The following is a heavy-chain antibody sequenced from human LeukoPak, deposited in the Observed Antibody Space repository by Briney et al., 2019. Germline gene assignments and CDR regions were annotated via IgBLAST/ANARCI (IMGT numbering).Heavy chain of an antibody. V-gene: IGHV3-23*01. Sequence: GGSLRLSCEASGFTFSGFAMSWVRQAPGKGLEWVALIYSHGGTTFYSDSAKGRFTISRDNSKNTLYLQMNSLRVEDTAIYFCAKDSIPDGYNSLDYWGQGTQVIVSS. CDR3: AKDSIPDGYNSLDY. J-gene: IGHJ4*02. CDR1: GFTFSGFA. CDR2: IYSHGGTT. D-gene: IGHD5-24*01.